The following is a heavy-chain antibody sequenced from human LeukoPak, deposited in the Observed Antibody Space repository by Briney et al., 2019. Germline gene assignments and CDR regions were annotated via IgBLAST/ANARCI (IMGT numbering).Heavy chain of an antibody. J-gene: IGHJ4*02. CDR2: ISSDGDRT. CDR3: ARGGRSGSHDKFDY. CDR1: GFTFSSYA. Sequence: GGSLRLSCAASGFTFSSYAMHWVRQARGKGLVFVSGISSDGDRTYYVSSVRGRFIISRDNSKNTLDLQMGSLRGDDMAVYYCARGGRSGSHDKFDYWGQGTLVTVSS. V-gene: IGHV3-64*01. D-gene: IGHD1-26*01.